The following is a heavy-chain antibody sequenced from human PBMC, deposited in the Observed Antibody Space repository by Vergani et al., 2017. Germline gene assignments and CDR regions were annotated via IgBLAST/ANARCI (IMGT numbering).Heavy chain of an antibody. Sequence: QVQLVQSGAEVKKPGASVKVSCKASGYTFTSYYMHWVRQAPGQGLAWMGIINPSGGSTSYAQKFQGRVTMTRDTSTSTVYMELSSLRSEDTAVYYCARDLYYYDSSGRDGMDVWGQGTTVTVSS. V-gene: IGHV1-46*03. J-gene: IGHJ6*02. CDR1: GYTFTSYY. D-gene: IGHD3-22*01. CDR2: INPSGGST. CDR3: ARDLYYYDSSGRDGMDV.